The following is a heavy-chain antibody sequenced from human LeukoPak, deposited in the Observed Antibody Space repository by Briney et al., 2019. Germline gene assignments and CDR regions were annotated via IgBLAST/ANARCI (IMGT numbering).Heavy chain of an antibody. D-gene: IGHD2-15*01. Sequence: LTCTVSGGSISSYYWSWIRQPPGKGLEWIGYIYYSGSTNYNPSLKSRGTISVDTSKNQFSLKLSSVTAADTAVYYYARGSLTMNFDYWGQGTLVTVSS. V-gene: IGHV4-59*01. J-gene: IGHJ4*02. CDR3: ARGSLTMNFDY. CDR1: GGSISSYY. CDR2: IYYSGST.